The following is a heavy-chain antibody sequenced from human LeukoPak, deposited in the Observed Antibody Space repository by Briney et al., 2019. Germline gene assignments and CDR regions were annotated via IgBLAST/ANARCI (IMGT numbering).Heavy chain of an antibody. D-gene: IGHD5/OR15-5a*01. CDR1: GFTFSSNG. V-gene: IGHV3-33*01. J-gene: IGHJ4*02. Sequence: PGRSLTLSCAASGFTFSSNGMQWVRQAPGKGLEWVALIWYDGSKKYYADSVKGRFTISRDNSENTLYLQLNSLRAEDTAIYYCARLQGVSTFDYWGQGTLVTVSS. CDR2: IWYDGSKK. CDR3: ARLQGVSTFDY.